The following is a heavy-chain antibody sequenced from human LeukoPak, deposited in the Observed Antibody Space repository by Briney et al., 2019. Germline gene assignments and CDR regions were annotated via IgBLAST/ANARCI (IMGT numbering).Heavy chain of an antibody. D-gene: IGHD6-19*01. CDR2: ISAYNGNT. V-gene: IGHV1-18*01. J-gene: IGHJ6*03. CDR3: ARYVLHDSYSSGWYWTNEHYYYYMDV. Sequence: ASVKVSCKASGYTFTSYGISWVRQAPGQGLEWMGWISAYNGNTNYAQKLQGRVTMTTDTSTSTAYMELRSLRSDDTAVYYCARYVLHDSYSSGWYWTNEHYYYYMDVWGKGTTVTVSS. CDR1: GYTFTSYG.